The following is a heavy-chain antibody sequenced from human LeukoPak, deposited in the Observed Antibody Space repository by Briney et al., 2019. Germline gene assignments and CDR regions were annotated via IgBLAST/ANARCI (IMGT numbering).Heavy chain of an antibody. CDR2: IYPGESET. CDR1: GYSFTNYC. J-gene: IGHJ4*02. D-gene: IGHD3-3*01. V-gene: IGHV5-51*01. CDR3: ARGPGSGYFPSYFDY. Sequence: GESLTMSCKVSGYSFTNYCIGWVRQMPGKGLEWMGIIYPGESETRYRPSFQGEVTISADKSICTAYLQWSSLKAADSAMYYCARGPGSGYFPSYFDYWGQGTLVTVSS.